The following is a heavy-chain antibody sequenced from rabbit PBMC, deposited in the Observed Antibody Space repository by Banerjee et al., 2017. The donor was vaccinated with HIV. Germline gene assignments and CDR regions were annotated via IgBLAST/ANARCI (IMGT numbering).Heavy chain of an antibody. CDR3: ARGNAGYAGYGYPYFDL. D-gene: IGHD7-1*01. V-gene: IGHV1S45*01. CDR2: IYRTSGTT. CDR1: GFSLNNNYV. Sequence: QEQLEESGGDLVKPEGSLTLTCKASGFSLNNNYVMRWVRQAPGKGLEWIASIYRTSGTTYYATWAKGRFTISKTSATTVTLQMTSLTAADTAPYFCARGNAGYAGYGYPYFDLWGQGTLVTVS. J-gene: IGHJ4*01.